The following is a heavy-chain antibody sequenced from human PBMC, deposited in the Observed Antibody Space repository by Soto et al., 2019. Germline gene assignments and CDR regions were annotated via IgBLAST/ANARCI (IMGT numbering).Heavy chain of an antibody. J-gene: IGHJ4*02. V-gene: IGHV1-69*06. Sequence: VHLVQSGAEVRKPGSSVNVSCKASGGTFTNYFITWVRQAPGQGLEWMGGIIPIFGTTNYAQKFQGRLTMTADKSTTTAYMELTSLRFEDTAIYYCARVSYGDYGLDFWGQVTLVTVSS. CDR1: GGTFTNYF. D-gene: IGHD4-17*01. CDR2: IIPIFGTT. CDR3: ARVSYGDYGLDF.